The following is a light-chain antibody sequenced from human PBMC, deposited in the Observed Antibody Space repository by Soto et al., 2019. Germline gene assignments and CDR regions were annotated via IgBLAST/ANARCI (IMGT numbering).Light chain of an antibody. CDR3: QQYGDWPLYT. V-gene: IGKV3-15*01. CDR1: QSVGGY. Sequence: EIVMTQSPATLSVSLGERATLSCRASQSVGGYLAWYQQRPGQVPRLLIYDAYTRAAGVPARFSGSGSGTEFSLTISSLQSEDFAVYYCQQYGDWPLYTFGQGTKLEIK. J-gene: IGKJ2*01. CDR2: DAY.